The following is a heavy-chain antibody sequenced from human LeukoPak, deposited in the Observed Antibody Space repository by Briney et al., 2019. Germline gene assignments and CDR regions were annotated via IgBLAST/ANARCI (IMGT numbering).Heavy chain of an antibody. Sequence: SETLSLTCTVSGGSISSSSYYWGWIRQPPGKGQEWIGSIYYSGSTYYNPSLKSRVTISVDTSKNQFPLKLSSVTAADTAVYYCARPLTDLDAFDIWGQGTMVTVSS. CDR3: ARPLTDLDAFDI. J-gene: IGHJ3*02. D-gene: IGHD7-27*01. CDR2: IYYSGST. CDR1: GGSISSSSYY. V-gene: IGHV4-39*01.